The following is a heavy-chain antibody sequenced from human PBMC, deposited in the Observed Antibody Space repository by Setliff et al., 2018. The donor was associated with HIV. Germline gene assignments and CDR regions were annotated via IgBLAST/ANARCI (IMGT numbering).Heavy chain of an antibody. CDR2: IHTSGST. D-gene: IGHD3-22*01. CDR1: GGSISSGSYY. J-gene: IGHJ4*01. CDR3: ARDPHYYDRSGHYSWFYFDY. V-gene: IGHV4-61*02. Sequence: PSETLSLTCTVSGGSISSGSYYWSWVRQPAGKGLEWIGRIHTSGSTNYNPSLKSRVTISLDTSSNQFSLKMTSVTAADTAVYFCARDPHYYDRSGHYSWFYFDYWGHGTLVTVSS.